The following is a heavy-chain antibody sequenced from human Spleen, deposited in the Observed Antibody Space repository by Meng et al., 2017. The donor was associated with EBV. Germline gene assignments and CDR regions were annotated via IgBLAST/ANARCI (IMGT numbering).Heavy chain of an antibody. CDR3: ARDLHGSGSRFDP. CDR2: VFYSGYT. J-gene: IGHJ5*02. CDR1: SGSISSKFFD. Sequence: LPSQGSGPGLVTPSETLSLSCTVSSGSISSKFFDWAWIRQPPGKGLEWIGNVFYSGYTYYNPSLKSRVTISVDTSKNQFSLNLSSVTDADTAVYYCARDLHGSGSRFDPWGHGSLVTVSS. D-gene: IGHD3-10*01. V-gene: IGHV4-39*07.